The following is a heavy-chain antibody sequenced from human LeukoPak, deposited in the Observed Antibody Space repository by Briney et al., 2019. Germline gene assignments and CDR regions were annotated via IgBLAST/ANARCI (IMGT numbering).Heavy chain of an antibody. Sequence: GGSLRLSCAASGFTFSSYGMHWVRQAPGKGLEWVAVIWYDGSNKYYADSVKGRFTISRDNSKNTLYLQMNSLRAEDTAVYYCARAHSYGKSPIEYWGQGTLVTVSS. D-gene: IGHD5-18*01. CDR3: ARAHSYGKSPIEY. CDR1: GFTFSSYG. CDR2: IWYDGSNK. J-gene: IGHJ4*02. V-gene: IGHV3-33*01.